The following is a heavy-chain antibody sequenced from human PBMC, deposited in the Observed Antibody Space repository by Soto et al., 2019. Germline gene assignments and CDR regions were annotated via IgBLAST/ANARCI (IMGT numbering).Heavy chain of an antibody. Sequence: SQTLSLTCAISGDSVSSNSAAWNWIRQSPSRGLEWLGRTYYRSKWYNDYAVSVKSRITINPGTSKNQFSLQLNSVTPEDTAVYYCARDGVIRHCSGGSCYSASSAFDIWGQGTMVTVSS. V-gene: IGHV6-1*01. CDR2: TYYRSKWYN. J-gene: IGHJ3*02. CDR1: GDSVSSNSAA. D-gene: IGHD2-15*01. CDR3: ARDGVIRHCSGGSCYSASSAFDI.